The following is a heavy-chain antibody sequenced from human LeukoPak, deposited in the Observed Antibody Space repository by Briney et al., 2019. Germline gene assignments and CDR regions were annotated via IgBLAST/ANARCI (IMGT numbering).Heavy chain of an antibody. CDR2: IKSKTDGGTT. CDR1: GFTFSSYS. Sequence: AGGSLRLSCAASGFTFSSYSMNWVRQAPGKGLEWVGRIKSKTDGGTTDYAAPVKGRFTISRDDSENTLYLQMNSLKTEDTAVYYCTTLPDYYDSSGYYSYAFDIWGQGTMVTVSS. CDR3: TTLPDYYDSSGYYSYAFDI. V-gene: IGHV3-15*07. D-gene: IGHD3-22*01. J-gene: IGHJ3*02.